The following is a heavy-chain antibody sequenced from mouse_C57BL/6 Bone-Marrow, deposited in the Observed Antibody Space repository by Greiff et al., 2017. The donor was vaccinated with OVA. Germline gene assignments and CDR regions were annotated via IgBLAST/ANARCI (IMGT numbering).Heavy chain of an antibody. J-gene: IGHJ4*01. CDR2: FHPYNDDT. CDR3: ARRGTFYAMDY. D-gene: IGHD5-1*01. CDR1: GYTFTTYP. V-gene: IGHV1-47*01. Sequence: VQLQESGAELVHPGSSFKMSCKASGYTFTTYPIEWMKQNHGKSLEWIGNFHPYNDDTKYNEKFKGKATLTVEKSSSTVYLELSRLTSDDSAVYYCARRGTFYAMDYWGQGTSVTVSS.